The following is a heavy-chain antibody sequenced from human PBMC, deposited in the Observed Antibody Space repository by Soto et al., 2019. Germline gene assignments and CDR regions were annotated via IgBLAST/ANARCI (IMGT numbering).Heavy chain of an antibody. J-gene: IGHJ5*02. CDR1: GGSISSGDYY. V-gene: IGHV4-30-4*01. Sequence: QVQLQESGPGLVKPSQTLSLTCTVSGGSISSGDYYWSWIRQPPGKGLEWIGYIYYSGSTYYNPSLMSRVTISVDTFMHLFSLMLNPMTAADTAVYYCARAPLRSSIAAREWFDPWGQGTLGNVS. D-gene: IGHD6-6*01. CDR2: IYYSGST. CDR3: ARAPLRSSIAAREWFDP.